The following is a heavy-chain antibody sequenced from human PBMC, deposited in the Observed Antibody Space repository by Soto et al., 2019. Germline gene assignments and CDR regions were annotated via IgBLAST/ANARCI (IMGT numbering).Heavy chain of an antibody. J-gene: IGHJ4*02. CDR2: NSGSGGST. V-gene: IGHV3-23*01. Sequence: GESLRLSCAASGFTFSSYAMSWVRQAPVNGLEWVSANSGSGGSTYYSYSVKGRFTISRDNYKNTLYLQMNSLRAEDTAVYYCAGQGYCSGGSCYNFDYWGQGTLVTVHS. CDR1: GFTFSSYA. D-gene: IGHD2-15*01. CDR3: AGQGYCSGGSCYNFDY.